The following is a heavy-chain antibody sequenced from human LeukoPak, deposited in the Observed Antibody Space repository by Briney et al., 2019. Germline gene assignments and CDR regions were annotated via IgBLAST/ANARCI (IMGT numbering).Heavy chain of an antibody. CDR3: ARRGSFYYYYYMDV. V-gene: IGHV3-30*02. J-gene: IGHJ6*03. Sequence: GGSLRLSCAASGFTFSSYGMHWVRQAPGKGLEWVAFIRYDGSNKYYADSVKGRFTISRDNSKNTLYLQMNSLRAEDTAVYYCARRGSFYYYYYMDVWGKGTTVTVSS. CDR1: GFTFSSYG. CDR2: IRYDGSNK. D-gene: IGHD3-10*01.